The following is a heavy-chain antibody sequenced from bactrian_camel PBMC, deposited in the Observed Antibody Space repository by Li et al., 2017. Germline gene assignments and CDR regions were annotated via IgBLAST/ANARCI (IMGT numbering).Heavy chain of an antibody. CDR3: AADYRYGGSWYDY. Sequence: VQLVESGGGLVQPGGSLRLSCAASGFTFSGYAMSWVRQAPGKGLQWVSSIRSDGTRTFYTNSVKGRFTISRDNAKNTVYLQMNSLKSADTALYYCAADYRYGGSWYDYWGQGTQVTVS. V-gene: IGHV3S7*01. CDR2: IRSDGTRT. D-gene: IGHD6*01. J-gene: IGHJ4*01. CDR1: GFTFSGYA.